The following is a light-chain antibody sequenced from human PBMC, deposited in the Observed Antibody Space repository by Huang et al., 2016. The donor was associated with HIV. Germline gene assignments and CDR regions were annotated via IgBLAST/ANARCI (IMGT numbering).Light chain of an antibody. Sequence: IVLMQSPATLSLSPGERATLSCRASQSIGDYLGWFQQKPGRAPRRLIYDASKRATGIPGRFSGSGSGTDFTLTISSLEPEDFALYFCQHRSNSGRVTFGPGTRVYVK. CDR1: QSIGDY. V-gene: IGKV3-11*01. CDR2: DAS. J-gene: IGKJ3*01. CDR3: QHRSNSGRVT.